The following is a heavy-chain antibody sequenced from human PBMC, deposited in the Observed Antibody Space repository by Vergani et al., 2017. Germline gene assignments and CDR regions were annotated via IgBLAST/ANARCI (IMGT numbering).Heavy chain of an antibody. CDR2: IYYSGST. V-gene: IGHV4-59*11. Sequence: QVQLQQWGAGLLKPSETLSLTCTVSGGSISSHYWSWIRQPPGKGLEWIGYIYYSGSTNYNPSLKSRVTISVDTSKNQFSLKLSSVTAADTAVYYCARMRYFDWVSPEDYYGMDVWGQGTTVTVSS. CDR1: GGSISSHY. J-gene: IGHJ6*02. D-gene: IGHD3-9*01. CDR3: ARMRYFDWVSPEDYYGMDV.